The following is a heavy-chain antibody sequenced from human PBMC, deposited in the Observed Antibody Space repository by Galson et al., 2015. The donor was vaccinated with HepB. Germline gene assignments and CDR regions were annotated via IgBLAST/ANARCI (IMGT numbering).Heavy chain of an antibody. J-gene: IGHJ4*02. CDR1: GYTFTSYG. V-gene: IGHV1-18*04. CDR3: ARDLGYSSGWYAMYYFDY. CDR2: ISAYNGNT. Sequence: SVKVSCKASGYTFTSYGISWVRQAPGQGLEWMGWISAYNGNTNYAQKLQGRVTMTTDISTSTAYMELRSLRSDDTAVYYCARDLGYSSGWYAMYYFDYWGQGTLVTVSS. D-gene: IGHD6-19*01.